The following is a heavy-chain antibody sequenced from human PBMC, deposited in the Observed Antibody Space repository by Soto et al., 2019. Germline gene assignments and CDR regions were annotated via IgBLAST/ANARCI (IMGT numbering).Heavy chain of an antibody. CDR2: IYYSGST. CDR1: GGSISSSSYY. CDR3: ARRLYYDSSGFEGGVMAF. Sequence: SSQTLSLTCTVSGGSISSSSYYWGWIRQPPGKGLEWIGSIYYSGSTYYNPSLKSRVTISVDTSKNQFSLKLSSVTAADTAVYYCARRLYYDSSGFEGGVMAFWGNGTTVTVSP. D-gene: IGHD3-22*01. J-gene: IGHJ6*04. V-gene: IGHV4-39*01.